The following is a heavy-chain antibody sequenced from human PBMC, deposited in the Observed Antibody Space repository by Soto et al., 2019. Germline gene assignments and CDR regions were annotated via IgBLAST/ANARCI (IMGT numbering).Heavy chain of an antibody. Sequence: ASVKVSCKASGYTFTGYYMHWVRQAPGQGLEWMGWINPNRGGTNYAQKFKGRVTMTRDTSISTAYMELSRLRSYDTAVYYCARGVSSSNGGWFDPWGQGTLVTVSS. CDR2: INPNRGGT. CDR3: ARGVSSSNGGWFDP. J-gene: IGHJ5*02. D-gene: IGHD6-6*01. V-gene: IGHV1-2*02. CDR1: GYTFTGYY.